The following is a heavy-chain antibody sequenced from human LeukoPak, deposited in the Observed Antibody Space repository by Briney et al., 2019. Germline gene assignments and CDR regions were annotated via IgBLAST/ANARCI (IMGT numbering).Heavy chain of an antibody. CDR2: MNSGSGDT. D-gene: IGHD1-7*01. J-gene: IGHJ4*02. Sequence: ASVKVSCKASGYTFTNHDINWVRQATGQGLEWMGWMNSGSGDTAYAQKFQGRVTFTRDTSISTAYMELSSLRSEDTAVYYCARVWVIHGTARAEKYFDSWGQGTLVTVSS. CDR1: GYTFTNHD. CDR3: ARVWVIHGTARAEKYFDS. V-gene: IGHV1-8*03.